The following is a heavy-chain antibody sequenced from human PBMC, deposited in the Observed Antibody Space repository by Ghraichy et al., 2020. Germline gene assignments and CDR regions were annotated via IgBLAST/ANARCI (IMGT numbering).Heavy chain of an antibody. V-gene: IGHV3-23*01. J-gene: IGHJ4*02. CDR3: ATLPYDSSGYYSQ. Sequence: GGSLRLSCAASGFTFDSYAMSWVRQAPGKGLEWVSVISRSVGSTYYANSVKGRFTISRDNSKNTLYLQMNSLRVEDTAVYYCATLPYDSSGYYSQWGQGTLATVSA. CDR2: ISRSVGST. CDR1: GFTFDSYA. D-gene: IGHD3-22*01.